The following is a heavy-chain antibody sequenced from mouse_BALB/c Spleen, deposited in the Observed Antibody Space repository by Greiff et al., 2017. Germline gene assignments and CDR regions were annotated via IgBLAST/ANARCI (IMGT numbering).Heavy chain of an antibody. CDR3: ARDYYGNYGGFAY. Sequence: EVQLQESGPGLVKPSQSLSLTCSVTGYSITSGYYWNWIRQFPGNKLEWMGYISYDGSNNYNPSLKNRISITRDTSKNQFFLKLNSVTTEDTATYYCARDYYGNYGGFAYWGQGTLVTVSA. CDR1: GYSITSGYY. V-gene: IGHV3-6*02. D-gene: IGHD2-1*01. J-gene: IGHJ3*01. CDR2: ISYDGSN.